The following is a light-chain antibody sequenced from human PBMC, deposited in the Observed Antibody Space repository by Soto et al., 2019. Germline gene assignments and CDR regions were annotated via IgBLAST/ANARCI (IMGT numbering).Light chain of an antibody. CDR2: GAS. CDR3: QQYGASPLT. CDR1: QTVPNNY. J-gene: IGKJ4*01. V-gene: IGKV3-20*01. Sequence: EIVLTQSPGTLSVSAGDGVSLSCTASQTVPNNYLAWYQQKPDQAHRLLIFGASNRATGIPDRFGGSGSGTDFPLRISRLEPEDFEVYYCQQYGASPLTFGGGARLEVK.